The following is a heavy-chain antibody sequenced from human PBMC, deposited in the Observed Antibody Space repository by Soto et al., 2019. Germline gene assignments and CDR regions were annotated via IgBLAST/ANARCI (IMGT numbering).Heavy chain of an antibody. CDR3: ARSAGDYYGMDV. D-gene: IGHD3-10*01. CDR2: ISSSSSYI. Sequence: SLRLSCAASGFTFSSYNMNWVRQAPGKGRECVSSISSSSSYIYYADSVKGRFTISRDNAKNSLYLQMNSLRAEDTAVYYCARSAGDYYGMDVWGQGTTVAVSS. J-gene: IGHJ6*02. CDR1: GFTFSSYN. V-gene: IGHV3-21*01.